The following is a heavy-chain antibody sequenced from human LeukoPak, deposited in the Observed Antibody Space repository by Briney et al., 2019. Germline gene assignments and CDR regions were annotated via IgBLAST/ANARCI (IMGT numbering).Heavy chain of an antibody. V-gene: IGHV3-7*01. J-gene: IGHJ2*01. CDR3: ARDQGSMIVVRTPNWYFLL. Sequence: GGSLRLSCAASGFTFSNYWLSWVSQAPGKGLEWLANINQDGSEMYYVDSVKGRFTISRDNGKNSLYLQINSLRADDTAVYYCARDQGSMIVVRTPNWYFLLWAPGTLVTVSS. CDR1: GFTFSNYW. D-gene: IGHD3-22*01. CDR2: INQDGSEM.